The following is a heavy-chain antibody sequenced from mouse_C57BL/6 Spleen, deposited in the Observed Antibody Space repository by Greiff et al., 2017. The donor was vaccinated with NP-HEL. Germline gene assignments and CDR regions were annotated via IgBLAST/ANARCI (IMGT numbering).Heavy chain of an antibody. CDR3: ARNQFYDADAMDY. CDR1: GFSLTSYA. D-gene: IGHD2-12*01. CDR2: IWTGGGT. J-gene: IGHJ4*01. V-gene: IGHV2-9-1*01. Sequence: QVQLQQSGPGLVAPSQSLSITCTVSGFSLTSYAISWVRQPPGKGLEWLGVIWTGGGTNYNSALKSRLSISKDNSKSQVFLKMNSLQTDDTARYYCARNQFYDADAMDYWGQGTSVTVSS.